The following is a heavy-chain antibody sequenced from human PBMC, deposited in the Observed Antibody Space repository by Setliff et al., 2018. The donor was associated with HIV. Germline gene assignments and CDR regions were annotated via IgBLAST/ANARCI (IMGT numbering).Heavy chain of an antibody. CDR3: ARARDFSSGQDN. J-gene: IGHJ4*02. D-gene: IGHD3-3*01. CDR1: GDPMSSTSYY. V-gene: IGHV4-39*07. CDR2: IYYSGST. Sequence: PSETLSLTCTVSGDPMSSTSYYWGWIRQSPGKGLEWIGSIYYSGSTQYNPSLKSRVTISVDTSKNQFSLKLSSVTAADTAVYYCARARDFSSGQDNWGQGTLVTVSS.